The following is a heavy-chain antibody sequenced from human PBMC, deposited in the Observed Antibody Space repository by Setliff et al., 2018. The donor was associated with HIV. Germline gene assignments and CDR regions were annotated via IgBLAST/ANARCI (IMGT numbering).Heavy chain of an antibody. CDR1: GESFSGYY. CDR2: INHSGRA. D-gene: IGHD2-8*01. V-gene: IGHV4-34*01. Sequence: SETLSLTCAVYGESFSGYYWSWIRQPAGKGLEWLGEINHSGRAKYNPSLKSRASISADTSKNQFSLRLTSVTAADTAVYYCARGAPYCNHGICHLFDYWDHGNLVTVSS. CDR3: ARGAPYCNHGICHLFDY. J-gene: IGHJ4*01.